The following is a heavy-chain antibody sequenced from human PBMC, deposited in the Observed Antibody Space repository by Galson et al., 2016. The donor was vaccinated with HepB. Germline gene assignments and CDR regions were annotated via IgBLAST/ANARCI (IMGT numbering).Heavy chain of an antibody. D-gene: IGHD5-24*01. CDR3: ARGQLGAFDM. J-gene: IGHJ3*02. CDR2: IKQDGSEV. Sequence: SLRLSCAASGFIFNSYWMNWVRQAPGKGLEWVAIIKQDGSEVYYADSVNGRFTISRDNAKNSLYLQMNSLRAEDTALYYCARGQLGAFDMWGQGTMVTVSS. CDR1: GFIFNSYW. V-gene: IGHV3-7*04.